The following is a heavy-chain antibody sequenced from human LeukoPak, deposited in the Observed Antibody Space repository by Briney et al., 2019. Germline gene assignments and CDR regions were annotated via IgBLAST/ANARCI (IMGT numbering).Heavy chain of an antibody. Sequence: GGSLRLSCAASGFTFSSYWMHWVRQDPGKGLVWVSRINGDGSTTSYADSVRGRFTISRDNAKNTLFLQMNSLSVEDTAVYYCRTYRWVDPFDSWGQGTLVTVSA. V-gene: IGHV3-74*01. CDR1: GFTFSSYW. CDR2: INGDGSTT. J-gene: IGHJ4*02. CDR3: RTYRWVDPFDS. D-gene: IGHD1-14*01.